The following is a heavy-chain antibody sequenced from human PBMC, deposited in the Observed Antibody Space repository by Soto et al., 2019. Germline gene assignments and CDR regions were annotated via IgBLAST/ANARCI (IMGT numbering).Heavy chain of an antibody. V-gene: IGHV3-21*01. D-gene: IGHD5-12*01. CDR3: ARDNSGYLRGPVYYGMDV. J-gene: IGHJ6*02. Sequence: GGSLRLSCAASGFTFSSYSMNWVRQAPGKGLEWVSSISSSSSYIYYADSVKGRFTISRDNSKNSLYLQMNSLRAEDTAVYYCARDNSGYLRGPVYYGMDVWGQGTTVTVSS. CDR2: ISSSSSYI. CDR1: GFTFSSYS.